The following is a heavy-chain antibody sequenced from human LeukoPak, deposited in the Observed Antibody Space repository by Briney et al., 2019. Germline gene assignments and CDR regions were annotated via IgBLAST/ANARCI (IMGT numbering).Heavy chain of an antibody. V-gene: IGHV1-18*01. Sequence: GASVKVSCKASGCTFTSYGISWVRQAPGQGLEWMGWISAYNGNTNYAQKLQGRVTMTTDTSTSTAYMELRSLRSDDTAVYYCARAYYDSSGYSFDYWGQGTLVTVSS. CDR3: ARAYYDSSGYSFDY. CDR2: ISAYNGNT. J-gene: IGHJ4*02. CDR1: GCTFTSYG. D-gene: IGHD3-22*01.